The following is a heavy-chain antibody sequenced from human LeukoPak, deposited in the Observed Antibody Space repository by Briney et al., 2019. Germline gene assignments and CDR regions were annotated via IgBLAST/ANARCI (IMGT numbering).Heavy chain of an antibody. D-gene: IGHD6-6*01. V-gene: IGHV3-48*03. CDR2: ISSSGSTI. Sequence: PGGSLRLSCAASGFTFSSYEMNWVRHAPGKGREWGSYISSSGSTIYYADSVKGRFTISRDNAKNSLYLQMNTLRAEDTAVYYCARSIAARRSSWGDYYYYYYMDVWGKGTTVTVSS. CDR3: ARSIAARRSSWGDYYYYYYMDV. CDR1: GFTFSSYE. J-gene: IGHJ6*03.